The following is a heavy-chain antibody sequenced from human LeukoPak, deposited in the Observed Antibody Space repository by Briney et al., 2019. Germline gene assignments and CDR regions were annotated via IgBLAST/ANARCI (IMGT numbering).Heavy chain of an antibody. D-gene: IGHD3-10*01. CDR3: ARDTPEYGSGSPLDAFDI. CDR1: GYTFTSYY. V-gene: IGHV1-46*01. J-gene: IGHJ3*02. Sequence: ASVKASCKASGYTFTSYYMHWVRQAPGQGLEWMGIINPSGGSTSYAQKFQGRVTMTRDTSTSTVYMELSSLRSEDTAVYYCARDTPEYGSGSPLDAFDIWGQGTMVTVSS. CDR2: INPSGGST.